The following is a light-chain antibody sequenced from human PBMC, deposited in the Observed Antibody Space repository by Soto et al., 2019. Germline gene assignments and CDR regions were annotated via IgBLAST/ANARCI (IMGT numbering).Light chain of an antibody. J-gene: IGKJ1*01. CDR2: KAT. CDR3: QQYNSYSWT. V-gene: IGKV1-5*03. CDR1: QSISTW. Sequence: DIQMTQSPSTLSASVGDRVTISCRASQSISTWLAWYQQKPGKAPNLLIYKATSLESGVPLRFSGSGSGTEFTLTISSLQPDDFATYYCQQYNSYSWTFGQGTKVDI.